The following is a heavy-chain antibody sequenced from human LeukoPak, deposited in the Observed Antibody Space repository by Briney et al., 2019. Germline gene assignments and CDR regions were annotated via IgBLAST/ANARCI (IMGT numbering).Heavy chain of an antibody. CDR1: GGSISTSNYY. D-gene: IGHD6-13*01. V-gene: IGHV4-39*01. Sequence: SETLSLTCTVSGGSISTSNYYWGWIRQPPGKGLEWIGNIFYSGSTYYSPSLRSRVTISVDTSKNQFSLKLSSVTAADTAVYYCARHPLAGSSSWYWAGPDNWFDPWGQGTLVTVSS. J-gene: IGHJ5*02. CDR2: IFYSGST. CDR3: ARHPLAGSSSWYWAGPDNWFDP.